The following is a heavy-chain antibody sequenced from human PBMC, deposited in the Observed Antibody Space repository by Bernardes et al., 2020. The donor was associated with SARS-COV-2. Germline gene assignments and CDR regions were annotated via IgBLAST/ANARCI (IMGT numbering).Heavy chain of an antibody. CDR1: GYTFTSYG. Sequence: ASVKVSCKASGYTFTSYGISWVRQAPGQGLEWMGWISVYNGNTNYAQKLQGRVTMTTDTSTSTAYMELRSLRSDDTAVYYCARECSGGSCYAVYYYYGMDVWGQGTTVTVSS. D-gene: IGHD2-15*01. CDR3: ARECSGGSCYAVYYYYGMDV. J-gene: IGHJ6*02. CDR2: ISVYNGNT. V-gene: IGHV1-18*01.